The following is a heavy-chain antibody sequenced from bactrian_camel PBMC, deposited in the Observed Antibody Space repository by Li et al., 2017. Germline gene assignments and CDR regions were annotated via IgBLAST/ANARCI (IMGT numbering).Heavy chain of an antibody. CDR3: AVRVNSGCPTRARDFGH. CDR2: MDGDGGES. V-gene: IGHV3S14*01. J-gene: IGHJ6*01. Sequence: HVQLVESGGDSVQAGGSLRLSCAASGATASSYCLGWVRQLPGKEREAIATMDGDGGESYANSVKGRFTVTREMDKNTLSLQMNSLKPDDTAMYYCAVRVNSGCPTRARDFGHWGQGTQVTVS. D-gene: IGHD5*01. CDR1: GATASSYC.